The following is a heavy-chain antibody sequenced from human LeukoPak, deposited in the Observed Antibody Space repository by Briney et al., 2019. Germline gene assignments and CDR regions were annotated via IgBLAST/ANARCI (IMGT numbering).Heavy chain of an antibody. CDR3: ARVLAAAGTSDY. CDR1: GFTFSSYA. J-gene: IGHJ4*02. D-gene: IGHD6-13*01. Sequence: GGSLRLSCAASGFTFSSYAMHWVRQAPGKGLEWVAVISYDGSNKYYADSVKGRFTISRDNSKNTLYLQMNSLRAEDTTVYYCARVLAAAGTSDYWGQGTLVTVSS. CDR2: ISYDGSNK. V-gene: IGHV3-30-3*01.